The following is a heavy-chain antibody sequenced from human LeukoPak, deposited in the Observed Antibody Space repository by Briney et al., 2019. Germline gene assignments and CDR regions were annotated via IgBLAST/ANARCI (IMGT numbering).Heavy chain of an antibody. J-gene: IGHJ3*02. CDR3: AGAPDYIRAFDI. CDR2: LYTSGST. CDR1: GRSLSRYF. V-gene: IGHV4-4*07. Sequence: SETQSLTCTVSGRSLSRYFWSWIRHPAGKGLECLGRLYTSGSTNYNRSFKTRVIMSIDTSRNQFSLKLSSVTAADTAVYYCAGAPDYIRAFDIWGQGTMVTVSS. D-gene: IGHD4-11*01.